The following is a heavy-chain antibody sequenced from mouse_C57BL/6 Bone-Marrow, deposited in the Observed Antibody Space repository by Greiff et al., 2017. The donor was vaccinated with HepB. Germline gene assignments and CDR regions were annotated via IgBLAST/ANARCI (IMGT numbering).Heavy chain of an antibody. CDR1: GYTFTSYW. D-gene: IGHD1-1*01. Sequence: VQLVESGAELVKPGASVKLSCKASGYTFTSYWMHWVKQRPGRGLEWIGRIDPNSGGTKYNEKFKSKATLTVDKPSSTAYMQLSSLTSEDSAVYYCARLGTTVVATDYAMDYWGQGTSVTVSS. CDR3: ARLGTTVVATDYAMDY. J-gene: IGHJ4*01. V-gene: IGHV1-72*01. CDR2: IDPNSGGT.